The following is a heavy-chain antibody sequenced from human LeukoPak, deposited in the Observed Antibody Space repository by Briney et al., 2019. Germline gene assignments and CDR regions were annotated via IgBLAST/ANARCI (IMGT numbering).Heavy chain of an antibody. CDR3: ARMGMTTVTN. J-gene: IGHJ4*02. D-gene: IGHD4-17*01. Sequence: ASVKVSCKASGYTFTSYYMHWVRQAPGQGLEWMGIINPSGGSTSYAQKFQGRVTITADESTSTAYMELSSLRSEDTAVYYCARMGMTTVTNWGQGTLVTVSS. CDR2: INPSGGST. V-gene: IGHV1-46*01. CDR1: GYTFTSYY.